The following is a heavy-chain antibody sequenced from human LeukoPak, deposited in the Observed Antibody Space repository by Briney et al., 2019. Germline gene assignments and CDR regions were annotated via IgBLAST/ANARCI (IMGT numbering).Heavy chain of an antibody. CDR3: ARDLGSSGWYGAFDI. Sequence: ASVKVSCKASGGTFSSYAISWVRQAPGQGLEWMGWINPNSGGTNYAQKFQGRVTMTRDTSISTAYMELSRLRSDGTAVYYCARDLGSSGWYGAFDIWGQGTMVTVSS. CDR1: GGTFSSYA. J-gene: IGHJ3*02. V-gene: IGHV1-2*02. D-gene: IGHD6-19*01. CDR2: INPNSGGT.